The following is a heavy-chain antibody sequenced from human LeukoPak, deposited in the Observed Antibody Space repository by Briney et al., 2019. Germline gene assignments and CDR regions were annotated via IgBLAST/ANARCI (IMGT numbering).Heavy chain of an antibody. CDR2: ISHRGRT. Sequence: SETLSLTCAVYGGSLSGYYWSWIRQPPGKGLEWIGEISHRGRTNYNPSLKGRVTMSVDTPKNQFALKVNSATAADTAVYYCARIPLYFLEPFDYWGQGILVTVSS. J-gene: IGHJ4*02. V-gene: IGHV4-34*01. D-gene: IGHD3-3*01. CDR3: ARIPLYFLEPFDY. CDR1: GGSLSGYY.